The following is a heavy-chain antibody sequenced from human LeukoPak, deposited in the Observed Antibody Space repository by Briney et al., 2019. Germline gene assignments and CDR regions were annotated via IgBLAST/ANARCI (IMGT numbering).Heavy chain of an antibody. CDR1: GYTFTSYG. D-gene: IGHD3-9*01. CDR3: ARVERFPGYYNVDY. Sequence: ASVKVSCKASGYTFTSYGISWVRQAPGQGLERMGWNSAYNGNTNYAQKLQGRVTMTTDRSTSTAYMELRSMRSDDTAVYYCARVERFPGYYNVDYWGQGTLVTVSS. J-gene: IGHJ4*02. CDR2: NSAYNGNT. V-gene: IGHV1-18*01.